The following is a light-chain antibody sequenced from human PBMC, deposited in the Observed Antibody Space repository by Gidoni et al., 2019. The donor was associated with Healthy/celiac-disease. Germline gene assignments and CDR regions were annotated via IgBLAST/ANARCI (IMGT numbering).Light chain of an antibody. V-gene: IGLV2-18*02. CDR2: EVS. CDR3: SSYTSSSTFV. J-gene: IGLJ1*01. CDR1: SSDVGSYNR. Sequence: SGSPGQSVTISCTGTSSDVGSYNRVSWYQQPPGTAPKLMIYEVSKRPSGVPDRFSGSKSGNTASLTISGLQAEDEADYYCSSYTSSSTFVFGTGTKVTVL.